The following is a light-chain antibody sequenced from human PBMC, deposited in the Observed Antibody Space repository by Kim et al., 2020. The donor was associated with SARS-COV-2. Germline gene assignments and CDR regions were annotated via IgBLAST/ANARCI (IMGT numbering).Light chain of an antibody. V-gene: IGLV1-44*01. Sequence: GQRVTISCSGSSSNIGSNTVNWYQQLPGTAPKLLIYSNRQRPSGVPDRFSGSKSGTSASLAISGLQSEDEADYYCVAWDDSLKGMVFGGGTQLTVL. J-gene: IGLJ2*01. CDR2: SNR. CDR1: SSNIGSNT. CDR3: VAWDDSLKGMV.